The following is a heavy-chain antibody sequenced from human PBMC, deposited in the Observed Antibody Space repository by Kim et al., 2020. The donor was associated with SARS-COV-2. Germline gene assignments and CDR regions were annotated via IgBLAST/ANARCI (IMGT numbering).Heavy chain of an antibody. D-gene: IGHD6-13*01. CDR3: ARDGYSSSRDFDY. CDR1: GFTFSSYW. CDR2: IKQDGSEK. J-gene: IGHJ4*02. Sequence: GGSLRLSCAASGFTFSSYWMSWVRQAPGKGLEWVANIKQDGSEKYYVDSVKGRFTISRDNAKNSLYLQMNSLRAEDTAVYYCARDGYSSSRDFDYWGQGTLVTVSS. V-gene: IGHV3-7*01.